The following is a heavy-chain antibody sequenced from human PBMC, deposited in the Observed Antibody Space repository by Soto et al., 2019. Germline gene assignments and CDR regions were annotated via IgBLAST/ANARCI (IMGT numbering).Heavy chain of an antibody. V-gene: IGHV4-31*03. CDR3: ACLRRGSYYYFDS. J-gene: IGHJ4*02. CDR1: GGSISSACYY. Sequence: PSETLSLTCTVSGGSISSACYYWSWIRQHPGKGLEWIGYIYYSGSTYYNPSLKGRVTISVDTSKNQFSLKVSSVTAADTAVYYCACLRRGSYYYFDSWGQGTLVTVSS. CDR2: IYYSGST. D-gene: IGHD1-26*01.